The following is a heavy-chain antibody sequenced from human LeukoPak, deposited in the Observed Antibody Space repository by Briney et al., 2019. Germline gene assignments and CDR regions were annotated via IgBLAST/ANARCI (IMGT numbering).Heavy chain of an antibody. CDR2: IIPIFGTA. J-gene: IGHJ4*02. CDR3: ARDLEAYYYGSYRGGSCLDY. V-gene: IGHV1-69*05. D-gene: IGHD3-10*01. Sequence: SVKVSCKASGGTFSSYAISWVRQAPGQGLEWMGRIIPIFGTANYAQKFQGRITITTDESTSTAYMELSSLRSEDTAVYYCARDLEAYYYGSYRGGSCLDYWGQGTLVTVSS. CDR1: GGTFSSYA.